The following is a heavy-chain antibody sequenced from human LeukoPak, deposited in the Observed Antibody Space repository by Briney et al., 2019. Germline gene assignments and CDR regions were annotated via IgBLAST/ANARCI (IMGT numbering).Heavy chain of an antibody. V-gene: IGHV4-34*01. J-gene: IGHJ4*02. CDR3: VRGGRSSGWYSVY. Sequence: SETLSLTCAVYGGSFSGYYWSWIRQPPGKGLEWIGEINHSGSTNYNPSLKSRVTISVDTSKNQFSLKLSSVTAADTAVYYCVRGGRSSGWYSVYWGQGTLVTVSS. CDR2: INHSGST. CDR1: GGSFSGYY. D-gene: IGHD6-19*01.